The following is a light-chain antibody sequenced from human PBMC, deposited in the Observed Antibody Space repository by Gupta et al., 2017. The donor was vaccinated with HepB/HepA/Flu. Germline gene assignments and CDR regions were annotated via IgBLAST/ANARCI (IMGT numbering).Light chain of an antibody. Sequence: DIQMTQSPSTVSASVGDRVTITYRASQSISDWVTWYQQRPGKAPKLLIYKASTLESGVPSRFSGSGSGTEFTLTISSLQPDDFATYYCQEYKTYSSTFGPGTKVDIK. V-gene: IGKV1-5*03. CDR2: KAS. CDR3: QEYKTYSST. CDR1: QSISDW. J-gene: IGKJ3*01.